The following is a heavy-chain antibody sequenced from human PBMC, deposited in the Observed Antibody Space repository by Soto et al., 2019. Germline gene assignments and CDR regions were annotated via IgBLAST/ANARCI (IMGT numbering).Heavy chain of an antibody. J-gene: IGHJ5*02. CDR2: IYHSGST. D-gene: IGHD6-6*01. Sequence: SETLSLTCAVSGGSISSSNWWSWVRQPPGKGLEWIGEIYHSGSTNYNPSLKSRVTISVDKSKNQFSLKLSSVTAADTAVYYCARVGVAARRGDNWFDPWGQGTLVTVSS. V-gene: IGHV4-4*02. CDR3: ARVGVAARRGDNWFDP. CDR1: GGSISSSNW.